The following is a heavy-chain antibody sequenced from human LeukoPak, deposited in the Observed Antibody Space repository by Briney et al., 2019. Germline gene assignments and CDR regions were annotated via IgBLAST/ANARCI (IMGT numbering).Heavy chain of an antibody. CDR1: GGSFSGYY. V-gene: IGHV4-34*01. Sequence: PSETLSLTCAVYGGSFSGYYWSWIRQPPGKGLEWIGEINHSGSTNYNPSLKSRVTISVDTSKNQFSLKLSSVTAADTAVYYCARGMLVVVPAAGDYYYGMDVWGQGTTVTVSS. D-gene: IGHD2-2*01. CDR3: ARGMLVVVPAAGDYYYGMDV. J-gene: IGHJ6*02. CDR2: INHSGST.